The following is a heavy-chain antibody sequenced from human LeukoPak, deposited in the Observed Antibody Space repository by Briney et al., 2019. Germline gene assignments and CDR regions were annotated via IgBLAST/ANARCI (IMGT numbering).Heavy chain of an antibody. J-gene: IGHJ1*01. CDR1: GGSISSSSYY. CDR3: ARAKVDDYYDSSGYYPLAQYFQH. Sequence: SETLSLTCTVSGGSISSSSYYWGWIRQPPGKGLEWIGSIYYSGSTNYNPSLKSRVTISVDTSKNQFSLKLSSVTAADTAVYYCARAKVDDYYDSSGYYPLAQYFQHWGQGTLVTVSS. CDR2: IYYSGST. D-gene: IGHD3-22*01. V-gene: IGHV4-39*07.